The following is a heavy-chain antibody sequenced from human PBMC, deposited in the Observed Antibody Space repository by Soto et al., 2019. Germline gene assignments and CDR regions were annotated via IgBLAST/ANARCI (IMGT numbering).Heavy chain of an antibody. D-gene: IGHD6-13*01. CDR1: GFTFSSYA. J-gene: IGHJ4*02. CDR2: ISYDGSNK. Sequence: QVQLVESGGGVVQPGRSLRLSCAASGFTFSSYAMHWVRQAPGKGLEWVAVISYDGSNKYYADSVKGRFTISRDNSKNTLYLQMNSLRAEDTAVDYCARDRDRAAGPQYYFDYWGQGTLVTVSS. CDR3: ARDRDRAAGPQYYFDY. V-gene: IGHV3-30-3*01.